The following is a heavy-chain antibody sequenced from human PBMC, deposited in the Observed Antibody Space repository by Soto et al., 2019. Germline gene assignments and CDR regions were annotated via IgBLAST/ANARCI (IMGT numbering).Heavy chain of an antibody. V-gene: IGHV1-69*01. CDR2: IISIFGTA. Sequence: QVQLVQSGAEVKKPGSSVKVSCKASGGTFSSYAISWVRQAPGQGLEWMGGIISIFGTANYAQKFQGRVTITADESTSTAYMELSSLRSEDTAVYYCARDSTTLWFGELLPAGMDVWGQGTTVTVSS. D-gene: IGHD3-10*01. CDR1: GGTFSSYA. CDR3: ARDSTTLWFGELLPAGMDV. J-gene: IGHJ6*02.